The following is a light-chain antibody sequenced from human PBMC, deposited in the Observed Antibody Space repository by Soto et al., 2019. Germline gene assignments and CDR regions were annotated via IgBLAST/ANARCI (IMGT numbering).Light chain of an antibody. J-gene: IGKJ5*01. CDR1: QDINTY. V-gene: IGKV1-9*01. CDR3: QQRHRYPIT. CDR2: AAS. Sequence: DIQLTQSPSFLSASVGDRVTITCRASQDINTYLAWYQQKPGKAPKLLIFAASTLQNGVPSRFSRSGSCTAFTVTLVSLHPEDFAAYYSQQRHRYPITFGQGTRLEIK.